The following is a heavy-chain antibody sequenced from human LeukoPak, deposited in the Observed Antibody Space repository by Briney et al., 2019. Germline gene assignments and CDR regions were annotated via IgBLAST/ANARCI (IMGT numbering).Heavy chain of an antibody. V-gene: IGHV3-64*01. CDR2: ISSNGGST. CDR1: GFTFGSYA. J-gene: IGHJ4*02. Sequence: GGSLRLSCAASGFTFGSYAMHWVRQAPGKGLEYVSAISSNGGSTYYANSVKGRFTISRDNSKNTLYLQMGSLRAEDMAVYYCARGQAGLFDYWGQGTLVTVSS. CDR3: ARGQAGLFDY. D-gene: IGHD6-19*01.